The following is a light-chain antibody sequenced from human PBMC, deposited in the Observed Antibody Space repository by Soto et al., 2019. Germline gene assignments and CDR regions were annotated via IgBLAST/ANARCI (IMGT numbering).Light chain of an antibody. V-gene: IGLV2-14*01. CDR3: ASSTSDSLYV. Sequence: QSALTQPASVSGSPGQSITISCTGTSSDVGGNKYVSWYQQYPGKVPKLLINKVTNRPSGVSYRFSGSKSGNTASLTISALLAEGEADYFCASSTSDSLYVFGTGTKVTVL. J-gene: IGLJ1*01. CDR2: KVT. CDR1: SSDVGGNKY.